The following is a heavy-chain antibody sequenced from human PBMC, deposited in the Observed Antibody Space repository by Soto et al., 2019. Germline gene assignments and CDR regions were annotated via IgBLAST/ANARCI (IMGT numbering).Heavy chain of an antibody. CDR1: GFTISTYA. D-gene: IGHD2-21*01. CDR2: ISYDGSNK. V-gene: IGHV3-30-3*01. CDR3: ARDRNTVVNFYFDY. Sequence: GGSLRLSCEVSGFTISTYAMHWVRQAPGKGLEWVAVISYDGSNKYYADSVKGRFTISRDTSKNTLFLQINSLRVEDTAVYYCARDRNTVVNFYFDYWGQGTLVTVSS. J-gene: IGHJ4*02.